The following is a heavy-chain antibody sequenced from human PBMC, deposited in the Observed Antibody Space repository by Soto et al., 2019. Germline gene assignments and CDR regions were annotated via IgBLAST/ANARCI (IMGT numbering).Heavy chain of an antibody. D-gene: IGHD4-4*01. CDR1: GFTFSSYA. J-gene: IGHJ6*02. CDR3: ARDQAYSNPHYYYYYGMDV. V-gene: IGHV3-30-3*01. CDR2: ISYDGSNK. Sequence: GGSLRLSCAASGFTFSSYAMHWVRQAPGKGLEWVAVISYDGSNKYYADSVKGRFTISRDNSKNTLYLQMNSLRAEDTAVYYCARDQAYSNPHYYYYYGMDVWGQGTTVTVSS.